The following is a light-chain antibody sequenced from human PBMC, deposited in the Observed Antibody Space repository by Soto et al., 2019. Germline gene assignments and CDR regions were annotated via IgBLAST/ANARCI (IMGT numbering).Light chain of an antibody. Sequence: EIVLTQSPATLSLSPGERATLSCMASQSVSSYLAWYQQKPGQAPRLLIYDASNRATGIPDRFSGSESGTYLNLTIGSLEPEDFAVYYCQQRSNRPQYTFGQWTKLEIK. CDR2: DAS. CDR3: QQRSNRPQYT. CDR1: QSVSSY. V-gene: IGKV3-11*01. J-gene: IGKJ2*01.